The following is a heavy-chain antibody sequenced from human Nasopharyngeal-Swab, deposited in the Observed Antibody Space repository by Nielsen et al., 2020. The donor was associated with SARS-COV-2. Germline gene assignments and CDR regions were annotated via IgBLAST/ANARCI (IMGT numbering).Heavy chain of an antibody. Sequence: GESLKISCAASGFTFSYYGMHWVRQAPGKGLEWVAIIWYDGSDKYYADSVKGRFTISRDNAKNSLYLQMNSLRAEDTAVYYCASPPSFPWWGQGTTVTVSS. CDR1: GFTFSYYG. V-gene: IGHV3-33*03. CDR3: ASPPSFPW. CDR2: IWYDGSDK. J-gene: IGHJ6*02.